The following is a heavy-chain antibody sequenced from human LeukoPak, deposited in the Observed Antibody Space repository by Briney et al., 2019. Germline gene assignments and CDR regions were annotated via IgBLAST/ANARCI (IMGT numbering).Heavy chain of an antibody. CDR2: INAGNGNT. D-gene: IGHD3-22*01. V-gene: IGHV1-3*03. CDR1: GYTFTSYA. Sequence: ASVKVSCKASGYTFTSYAMHWVRQAPGQRLEWMGWINAGNGNTKYSQEFQGRVTITRDTSASTAYMELSSLRSEDMAVYYCARGDSSGYYPDFDYWGQGTLVTVSS. CDR3: ARGDSSGYYPDFDY. J-gene: IGHJ4*02.